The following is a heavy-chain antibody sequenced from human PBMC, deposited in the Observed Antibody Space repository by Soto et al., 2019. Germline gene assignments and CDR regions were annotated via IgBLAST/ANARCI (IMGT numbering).Heavy chain of an antibody. V-gene: IGHV4-4*02. CDR1: GGSIGSRNW. CDR2: IYNSGST. D-gene: IGHD4-17*01. CDR3: ARDPTIDYGGNSGLDY. Sequence: SETRSLTWAVSGGSIGSRNWGSWVRQPPGKGLEGIGEIYNSGSTNYNPSLKSRVTISVDKSKNQFSLKLSSVTAADTAVYYCARDPTIDYGGNSGLDYWGQGTQVTVSS. J-gene: IGHJ4*02.